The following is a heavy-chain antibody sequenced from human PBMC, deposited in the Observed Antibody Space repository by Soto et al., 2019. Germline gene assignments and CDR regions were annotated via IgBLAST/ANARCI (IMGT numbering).Heavy chain of an antibody. Sequence: SETLSLTCTVSGGCISSYYWSWIRQPPGKGLEWIGYIYYSESTNYNPSLKSRVIISVDTSNNQFSLRLSSVTAADTAVYYCARAYYETSGYSLDPWGQGTLVTVS. CDR1: GGCISSYY. J-gene: IGHJ5*02. D-gene: IGHD3-22*01. CDR2: IYYSEST. CDR3: ARAYYETSGYSLDP. V-gene: IGHV4-59*01.